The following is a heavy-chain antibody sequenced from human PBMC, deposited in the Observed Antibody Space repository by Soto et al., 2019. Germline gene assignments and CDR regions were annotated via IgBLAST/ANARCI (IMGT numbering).Heavy chain of an antibody. CDR1: GGSISGGGYS. D-gene: IGHD2-15*01. V-gene: IGHV4-30-2*01. Sequence: SETLCVTCAVSGGSISGGGYSWTWIRQPPGKGLEWIGYIYHSGNTYYNPSLKSRVTISGDRSKNQFTLNLSSVTAADTAVYYGASNVAADDVLDVCAQGTMVIVSS. CDR2: IYHSGNT. CDR3: ASNVAADDVLDV. J-gene: IGHJ3*01.